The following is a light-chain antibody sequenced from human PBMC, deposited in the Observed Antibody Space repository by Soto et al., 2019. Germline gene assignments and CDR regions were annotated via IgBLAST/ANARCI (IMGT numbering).Light chain of an antibody. CDR1: SSNIGAGYD. CDR3: QSYDTSLSAVV. V-gene: IGLV1-40*01. J-gene: IGLJ3*02. CDR2: GNN. Sequence: QAVVTQPPSVSGAPGQRVTISCTGRSSNIGAGYDVHWYQQLPGTAPKLLIYGNNNRPSGVPDRFSGSKSGTSASLAITGLQAEDEADYYCQSYDTSLSAVVFGGGTKLTVL.